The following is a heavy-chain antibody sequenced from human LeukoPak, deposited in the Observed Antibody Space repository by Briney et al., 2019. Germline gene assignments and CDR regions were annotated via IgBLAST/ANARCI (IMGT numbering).Heavy chain of an antibody. V-gene: IGHV4-39*01. D-gene: IGHD6-19*01. CDR1: GGSISSSSYY. CDR2: IYYSGST. CDR3: ARQSNAARYLGVAVAGSFDY. Sequence: SETLSLTCTVSGGSISSSSYYWGWIRQPPGKGLEWIGSIYYSGSTYYNPSLKSRVTISVDTSKNQFSLKLSSVTAADTAVYYCARQSNAARYLGVAVAGSFDYWGQGTLVTVSS. J-gene: IGHJ4*02.